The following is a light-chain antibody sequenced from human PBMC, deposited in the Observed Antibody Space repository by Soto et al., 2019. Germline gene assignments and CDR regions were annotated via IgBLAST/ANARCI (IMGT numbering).Light chain of an antibody. CDR2: NYN. CDR1: SSNIGSNT. Sequence: QSVLTQPPSASGTPGQRVTISCSGSSSNIGSNTVNWYQQLPGTAPKLLIYNYNQRPSGVPDRFSGSKSGTSASLAISGLQSEDEADYYCAAWDGSLNGYVFGAGTKLTVL. J-gene: IGLJ1*01. V-gene: IGLV1-44*01. CDR3: AAWDGSLNGYV.